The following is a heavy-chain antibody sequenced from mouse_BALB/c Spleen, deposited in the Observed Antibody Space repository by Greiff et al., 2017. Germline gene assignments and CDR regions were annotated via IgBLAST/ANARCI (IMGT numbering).Heavy chain of an antibody. J-gene: IGHJ4*01. CDR2: IDPANGNT. D-gene: IGHD1-1*01. CDR3: ARSDGSSYDYYAMDY. Sequence: VQLQQSGAELVKPGASVKLSCTASGFNIKDTYMHWVKQRPEQGLEWIGRIDPANGNTKYDPKFQGKATITADTSSNTAYLQLSSLTSEDTAVYYCARSDGSSYDYYAMDYWGQGTSVTVSS. V-gene: IGHV14-3*02. CDR1: GFNIKDTY.